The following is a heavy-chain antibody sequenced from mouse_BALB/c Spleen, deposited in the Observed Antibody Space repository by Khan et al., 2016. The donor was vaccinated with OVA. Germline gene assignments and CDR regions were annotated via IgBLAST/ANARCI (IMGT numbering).Heavy chain of an antibody. J-gene: IGHJ3*01. CDR1: GYTFTSYQ. D-gene: IGHD3-1*01. V-gene: IGHV1S81*02. CDR2: INPNNGGT. CDR3: IRGGYGGFAY. Sequence: QVQLQQSGAELVKPGASVKLSCKASGYTFTSYQMYWVKQRPGQGLEWIGEINPNNGGTNFNEKFKSKATLTVDKSSSTAFMQLSSLTSVDSAIYYCIRGGYGGFAYWGQGTLVTVSA.